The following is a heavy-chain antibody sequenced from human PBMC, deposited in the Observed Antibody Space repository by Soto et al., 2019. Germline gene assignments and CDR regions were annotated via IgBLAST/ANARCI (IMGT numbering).Heavy chain of an antibody. J-gene: IGHJ4*02. V-gene: IGHV1-58*01. CDR2: IVVGSGNT. CDR3: AAIPGIAVAASSG. Sequence: SVKVSCKASGFTFTSSAVQWVRQARGQRLEWIGWIVVGSGNTNYAQKFQERVTITRDMSTSTAYMELSSLRSEDTAVYYCAAIPGIAVAASSGCGQGALVTVSS. D-gene: IGHD6-19*01. CDR1: GFTFTSSA.